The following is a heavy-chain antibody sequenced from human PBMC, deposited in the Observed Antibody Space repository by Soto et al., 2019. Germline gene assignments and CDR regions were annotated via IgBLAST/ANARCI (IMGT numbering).Heavy chain of an antibody. V-gene: IGHV1-3*01. D-gene: IGHD6-13*01. CDR1: AYPVPCYG. CDR2: INAANGDT. Sequence: XSVQVSLEASAYPVPCYGIPRGRQAPGQRLGWMGWINAANGDTKYSPKFQGRVTITRDTSASTAYMELSSLRSGDTAVYYCVRRHVLATGIDWFDHGGQGSLVTVSS. CDR3: VRRHVLATGIDWFDH. J-gene: IGHJ5*02.